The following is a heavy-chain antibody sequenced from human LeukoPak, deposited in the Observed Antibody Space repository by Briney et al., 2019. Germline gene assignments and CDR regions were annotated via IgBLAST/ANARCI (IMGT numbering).Heavy chain of an antibody. CDR2: INHSGST. CDR1: GGSFSGFY. CDR3: TRGASHDYDYVWGSYRSALDI. Sequence: SETLSLTCAVYGGSFSGFYWTWIRQPPGKGLECIGEINHSGSTNYNPSLKSRVTISLDTSKKQFSMQLSSVTAADTAVYYCTRGASHDYDYVWGSYRSALDIWGQGTMVTVSS. V-gene: IGHV4-34*01. D-gene: IGHD3-16*02. J-gene: IGHJ3*02.